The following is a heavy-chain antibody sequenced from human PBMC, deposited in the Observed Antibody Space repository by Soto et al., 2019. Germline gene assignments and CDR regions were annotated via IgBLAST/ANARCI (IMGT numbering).Heavy chain of an antibody. Sequence: ASVKVSCKVSGYTLTELSMRWVRQAPGKGLEWMGGFDPEDGETIYAQKFQGRVTMTDDTSTDTAYLELSSLRSEDTAVYYCATTIFGVVITRPYYYYGMDVWGQGTTVTVSS. D-gene: IGHD3-3*01. J-gene: IGHJ6*02. CDR3: ATTIFGVVITRPYYYYGMDV. V-gene: IGHV1-24*01. CDR1: GYTLTELS. CDR2: FDPEDGET.